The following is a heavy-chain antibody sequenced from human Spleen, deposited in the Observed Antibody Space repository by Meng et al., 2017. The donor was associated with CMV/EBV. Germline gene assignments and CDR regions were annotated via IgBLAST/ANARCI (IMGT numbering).Heavy chain of an antibody. CDR2: IRFDGNSE. V-gene: IGHV3-30*02. Sequence: GESLKISCAASGFTFSAYVMHWVRQAPGKGLEWVAFIRFDGNSEYYADSVKGRFTISRDNAKNSLYLQMNSLRAEDTAVYYCASSPLSSGYYPYYFDYWGQGTLVTVSS. CDR1: GFTFSAYV. D-gene: IGHD3-22*01. J-gene: IGHJ4*02. CDR3: ASSPLSSGYYPYYFDY.